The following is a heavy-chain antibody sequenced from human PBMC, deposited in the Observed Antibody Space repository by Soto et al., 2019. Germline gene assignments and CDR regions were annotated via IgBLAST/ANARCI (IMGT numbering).Heavy chain of an antibody. J-gene: IGHJ3*02. D-gene: IGHD3-9*01. CDR2: IYYSGYT. CDR1: GGSISSSSYY. V-gene: IGHV4-39*01. Sequence: TLSLTCTVSGGSISSSSYYWGWIRQPPGKGLEWIGSIYYSGYTYYNPSLKSRVTISVDTSKNQFSLKLSSVTAADTAVYYCARGLLDILTGYFLNDAFEIWGQGTMVTVSS. CDR3: ARGLLDILTGYFLNDAFEI.